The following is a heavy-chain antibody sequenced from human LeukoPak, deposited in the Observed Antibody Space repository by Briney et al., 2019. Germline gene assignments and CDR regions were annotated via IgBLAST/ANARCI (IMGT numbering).Heavy chain of an antibody. V-gene: IGHV4-39*01. CDR2: IYYSGST. CDR1: GGSISSSSYY. D-gene: IGHD3-3*01. Sequence: SETLSLTCTVSGGSISSSSYYWGWIRQPPGQGLEWIGSIYYSGSTYYNPSLKSRITISVDTSKNQFSLKLSSVTAADTAVYYRARLADQKTYYDFWSGYHLPYYFDYWGQGTLVTVSS. CDR3: ARLADQKTYYDFWSGYHLPYYFDY. J-gene: IGHJ4*02.